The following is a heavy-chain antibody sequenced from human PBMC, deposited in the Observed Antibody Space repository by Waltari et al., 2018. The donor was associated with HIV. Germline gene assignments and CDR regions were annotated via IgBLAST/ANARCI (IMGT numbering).Heavy chain of an antibody. CDR1: GFPFGDYA. Sequence: EVQLVESGGGLVQPGRSLRLSCTASGFPFGDYAMSWVRRAPGKGLEWVGFIRSKAYGGTTEYAASVKGRFTISRDDSKSIAYLQMNSLKTEDTAVYYCTSPKDSSGYYYPQYYFDYWGQGTLVTVSS. CDR3: TSPKDSSGYYYPQYYFDY. D-gene: IGHD3-22*01. V-gene: IGHV3-49*04. J-gene: IGHJ4*02. CDR2: IRSKAYGGTT.